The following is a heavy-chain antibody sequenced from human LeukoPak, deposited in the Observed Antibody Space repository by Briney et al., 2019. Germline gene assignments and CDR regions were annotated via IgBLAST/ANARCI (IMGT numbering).Heavy chain of an antibody. CDR2: IYNSGST. Sequence: RPSETLSLTCSVSGGSISSYSWSWIRQPPGKGLEWIGYIYNSGSTYYNPSLKSRVTISVDTSKNQFSLKLTSVTAADTAVYYCARPVGRGAFDIWGQGTMVIVSS. V-gene: IGHV4-59*04. CDR3: ARPVGRGAFDI. J-gene: IGHJ3*02. D-gene: IGHD1-26*01. CDR1: GGSISSYS.